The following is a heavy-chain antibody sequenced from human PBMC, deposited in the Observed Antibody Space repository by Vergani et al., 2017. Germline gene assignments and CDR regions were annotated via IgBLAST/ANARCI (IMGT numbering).Heavy chain of an antibody. D-gene: IGHD6-6*01. CDR2: SRNKARSYTT. J-gene: IGHJ6*03. CDR1: GFTLSDHV. Sequence: EVQLVESGGGLVQPGGSLRLSCAASGFTLSDHVMDWVRQGPGKGLEWVGRSRNKARSYTTEYSASVKGRFTISRDDSRNSLYLQMNSLKTEDTAVYYCARRGRYSSSDGYYYYYMDVWGKGTTVTVSS. CDR3: ARRGRYSSSDGYYYYYMDV. V-gene: IGHV3-72*01.